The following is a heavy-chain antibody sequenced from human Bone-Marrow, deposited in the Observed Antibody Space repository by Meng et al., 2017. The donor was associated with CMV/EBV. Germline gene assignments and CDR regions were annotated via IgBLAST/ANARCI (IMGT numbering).Heavy chain of an antibody. CDR1: GGSISSSSDY. Sequence: SGGSISSSSDYWGWIRQPPGKGLEWIGSIYYSGSTYYNPSLKSRVTISVDTSKNQFSLKLSSVTAADTAVYYCARQGNGDYVNWFDPWGQGTLVTVSS. CDR2: IYYSGST. CDR3: ARQGNGDYVNWFDP. D-gene: IGHD4-17*01. J-gene: IGHJ5*02. V-gene: IGHV4-39*01.